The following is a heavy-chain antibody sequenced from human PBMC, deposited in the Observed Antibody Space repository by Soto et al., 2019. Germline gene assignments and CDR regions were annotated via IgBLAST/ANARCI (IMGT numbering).Heavy chain of an antibody. CDR3: ARDRAFGGVIVRYDAFDI. Sequence: GGSLRLSCAASGFTLSSYSMNWVRQAPGKGLEWVSSISSSSSYIYYADSVKGRFTISRDNAKNSLYLQMNSLRAEDTAVYYCARDRAFGGVIVRYDAFDIWGQGTMVTVSS. D-gene: IGHD3-16*02. CDR1: GFTLSSYS. J-gene: IGHJ3*02. V-gene: IGHV3-21*01. CDR2: ISSSSSYI.